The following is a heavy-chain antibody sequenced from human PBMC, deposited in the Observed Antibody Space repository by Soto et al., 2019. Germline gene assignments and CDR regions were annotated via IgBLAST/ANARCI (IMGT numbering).Heavy chain of an antibody. Sequence: TSETLSLTCAVYGGSFSGYYWSWIRQPPGKGLEWIGEINHSGSTNYNPSPKSRVTISVDTSKNQFSLKLSSVTAADTAVYYCAAEQLVQSFQHWGQGTLVTVSS. CDR3: AAEQLVQSFQH. J-gene: IGHJ1*01. D-gene: IGHD6-6*01. V-gene: IGHV4-34*01. CDR2: INHSGST. CDR1: GGSFSGYY.